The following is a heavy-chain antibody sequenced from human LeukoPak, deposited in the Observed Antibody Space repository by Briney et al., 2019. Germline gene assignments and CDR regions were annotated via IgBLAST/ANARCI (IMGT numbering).Heavy chain of an antibody. Sequence: GGSLRLSCAASGFTFSSYEMNWVRQAPGKGLEWVSSISSSSSYIYYADSVKGRFTIFRDNAKNSLYLQMNSLRAEDTAVYYCARDLIIWGASLLGAFDIWGQGTMVTVSS. CDR2: ISSSSSYI. D-gene: IGHD3-16*01. CDR3: ARDLIIWGASLLGAFDI. CDR1: GFTFSSYE. V-gene: IGHV3-21*01. J-gene: IGHJ3*02.